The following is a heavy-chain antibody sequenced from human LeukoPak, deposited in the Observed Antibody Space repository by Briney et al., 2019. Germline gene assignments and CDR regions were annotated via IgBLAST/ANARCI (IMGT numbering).Heavy chain of an antibody. Sequence: SDTLSLTCAVYGGSFSGYYWSWIRQPPGKGLEWIGEISHSGSTNYNPSLKSRVTISVDTSKKQFSLKVSSVTAEDTAVYYCARSGEMGDGMDVWGQGTTVTVSS. V-gene: IGHV4-34*01. D-gene: IGHD3-16*01. CDR1: GGSFSGYY. CDR2: ISHSGST. CDR3: ARSGEMGDGMDV. J-gene: IGHJ6*02.